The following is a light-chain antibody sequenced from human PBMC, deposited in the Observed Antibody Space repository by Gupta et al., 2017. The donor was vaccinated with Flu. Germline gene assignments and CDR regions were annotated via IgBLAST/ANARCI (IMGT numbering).Light chain of an antibody. CDR2: EAI. CDR3: CSYAGSSTYV. CDR1: SSNVGGYNF. V-gene: IGLV2-23*01. J-gene: IGLJ1*01. Sequence: QSALTQPASVSGSPGQSITISCSGTSSNVGGYNFVTWYQQHPGKAPKLMIDEAIKRPSGVSNRFSASNSGNTASLTISGLQAEDEADYYCCSYAGSSTYVFGSGTKVSVL.